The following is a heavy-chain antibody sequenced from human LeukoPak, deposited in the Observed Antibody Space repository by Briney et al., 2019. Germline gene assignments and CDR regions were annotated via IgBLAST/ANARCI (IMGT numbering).Heavy chain of an antibody. CDR3: ARGNYYDSSAPNGMDV. D-gene: IGHD3-22*01. J-gene: IGHJ6*02. V-gene: IGHV6-1*01. CDR1: GDSVSSNSAA. Sequence: SQTLSLTCAISGDSVSSNSAAWNWIRQSPSRGLEWLGRTYYRSKWYNDYAVSVKSRIPINPDTSKNQFSLQLNSVTPEDTAVYYCARGNYYDSSAPNGMDVWGQGTTVTVSS. CDR2: TYYRSKWYN.